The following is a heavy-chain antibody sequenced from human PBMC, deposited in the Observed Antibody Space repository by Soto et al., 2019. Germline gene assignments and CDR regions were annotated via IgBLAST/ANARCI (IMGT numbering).Heavy chain of an antibody. Sequence: QLQLQESGPGLVKPSETLALTCTVSGGSISSSSYYWGWIRQPPGKGLEWLGSIYYSGSTYYNPSLTSRVTISGDTSKNQSYLQPSSVTAAVTAVYYCARLHSGYYDYIWGSDHRWFDPLGQGNLVMVSS. CDR3: ARLHSGYYDYIWGSDHRWFDP. CDR1: GGSISSSSYY. D-gene: IGHD3-16*02. J-gene: IGHJ5*02. CDR2: IYYSGST. V-gene: IGHV4-39*01.